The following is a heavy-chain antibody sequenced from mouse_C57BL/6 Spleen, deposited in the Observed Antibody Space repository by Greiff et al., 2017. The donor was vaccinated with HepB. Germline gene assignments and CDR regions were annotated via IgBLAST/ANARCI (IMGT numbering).Heavy chain of an antibody. J-gene: IGHJ4*01. V-gene: IGHV2-2*01. D-gene: IGHD3-3*01. CDR1: GFSLTSYG. Sequence: VQLQQSGPGLVQPSQTLSITCTVSGFSLTSYGVHWVRQSPGKGLEWLGMIWSGGSNDYNAAFISRLSISKDNSNSKVFFKMNRLQAEDTAIYYCARNEGTDYAMDYWGQGTSVTVSS. CDR2: IWSGGSN. CDR3: ARNEGTDYAMDY.